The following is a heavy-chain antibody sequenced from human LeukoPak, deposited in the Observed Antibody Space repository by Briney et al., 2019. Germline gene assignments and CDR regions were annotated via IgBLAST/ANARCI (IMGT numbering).Heavy chain of an antibody. V-gene: IGHV1-2*02. Sequence: ASVKVSSKASGYTFTYYYMHSVRQAPGQGLECMGWLNPNTGATKYAQKFQGRVTMTRDTSITTADMELSRLTSDDTAMYYCARVERLDYGELFYWGQGTLVTVSS. CDR3: ARVERLDYGELFY. CDR2: LNPNTGAT. D-gene: IGHD4-17*01. CDR1: GYTFTYYY. J-gene: IGHJ4*02.